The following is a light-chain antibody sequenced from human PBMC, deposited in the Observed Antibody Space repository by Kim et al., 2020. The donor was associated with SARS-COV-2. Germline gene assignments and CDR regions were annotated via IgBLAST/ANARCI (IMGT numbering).Light chain of an antibody. CDR2: EDS. Sequence: GKTARITCSGDALPKKYADWYQQKSGQAPVLVIYEDSKRPSGIPERFSGSSSGTMATLTISGAQVEDEADYYCYSTDSSGNHRVFGGGTQLTVL. V-gene: IGLV3-10*01. CDR3: YSTDSSGNHRV. J-gene: IGLJ2*01. CDR1: ALPKKY.